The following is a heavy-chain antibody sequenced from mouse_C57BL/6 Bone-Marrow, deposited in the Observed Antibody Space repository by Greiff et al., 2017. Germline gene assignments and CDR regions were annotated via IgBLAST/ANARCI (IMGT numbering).Heavy chain of an antibody. CDR2: IDPGDGDT. CDR1: GYAFSSYW. CDR3: AREGIYFDY. V-gene: IGHV1-80*01. J-gene: IGHJ2*01. Sequence: LQESGASVKISCTASGYAFSSYWLNWVKQRPGKGLEWIGQIDPGDGDTNYNGKFKGKATLTADKSSSTAYMQLSSLTSEDSAVYFCAREGIYFDYWGQGTTLTVSS.